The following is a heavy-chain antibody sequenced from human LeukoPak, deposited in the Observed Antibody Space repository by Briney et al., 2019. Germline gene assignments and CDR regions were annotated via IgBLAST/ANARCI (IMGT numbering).Heavy chain of an antibody. V-gene: IGHV1-69*05. Sequence: SVKVSCKASGGTFSSYAISWVRQAPGQGLEWMGGMIPIFGTANYAQKFQRRVTITTDESTTTASMELSSLRSEDTAVYYCARDGRRTYSSGWYYYYYMDVWGKGTTVTVSS. CDR1: GGTFSSYA. CDR2: MIPIFGTA. CDR3: ARDGRRTYSSGWYYYYYMDV. D-gene: IGHD6-19*01. J-gene: IGHJ6*03.